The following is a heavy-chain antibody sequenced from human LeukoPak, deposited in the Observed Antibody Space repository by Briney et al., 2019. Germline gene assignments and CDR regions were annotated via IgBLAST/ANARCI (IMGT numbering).Heavy chain of an antibody. D-gene: IGHD5-12*01. CDR3: AKHIVATTRGYFDY. Sequence: GGSLRLSCAASGFIFSSYAMSWVRQAPGKGLEWVSAISGSGGSTYYADSVKGRFTISRDNSKNTLYLQMNSLRAEDTAVYYCAKHIVATTRGYFDYWGQGTLVTVSS. J-gene: IGHJ4*02. V-gene: IGHV3-23*01. CDR2: ISGSGGST. CDR1: GFIFSSYA.